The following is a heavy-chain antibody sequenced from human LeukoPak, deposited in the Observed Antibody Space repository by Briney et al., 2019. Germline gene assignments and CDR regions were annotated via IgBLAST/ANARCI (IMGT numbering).Heavy chain of an antibody. CDR3: ARGGSGWFTYYFDY. V-gene: IGHV3-33*01. CDR1: GFTFSSYG. J-gene: IGHJ4*02. Sequence: QPGRSLRLSCAASGFTFSSYGMHWVRQAPGKGLEWVAVIWYDGSNKYYADSVKGRFTISRDNSKNTLYLQMNSLRAEDTAVYYCARGGSGWFTYYFDYWGRGTLVTVSS. D-gene: IGHD6-19*01. CDR2: IWYDGSNK.